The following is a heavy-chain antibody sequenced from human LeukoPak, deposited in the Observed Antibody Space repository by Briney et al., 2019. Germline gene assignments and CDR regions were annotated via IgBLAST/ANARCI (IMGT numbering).Heavy chain of an antibody. Sequence: PGGSLRLSCAASGFTFSNYGMDWVRQAPGKGLEWVAVIWYSESNKYYADSVKGRFTISRDNSKNTLYLQMNSLRAEDTAVYYCAKVYSSGWYGDYWGQGTLVTVSS. CDR2: IWYSESNK. CDR1: GFTFSNYG. J-gene: IGHJ4*02. V-gene: IGHV3-33*08. CDR3: AKVYSSGWYGDY. D-gene: IGHD6-19*01.